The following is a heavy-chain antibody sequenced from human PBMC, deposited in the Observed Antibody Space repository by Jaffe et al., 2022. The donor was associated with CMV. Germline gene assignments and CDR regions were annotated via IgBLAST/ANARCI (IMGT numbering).Heavy chain of an antibody. CDR3: ARHPHSGSYYSFIRPGIDY. J-gene: IGHJ4*02. Sequence: EVQLVQSGAEVKKPGESLRISCKGSGYSFTSYWISWVRQMPGKGLEWMGRIDPSDSYTNYSPSFQGHVTISADKSISTAYLQWSSLKASDTAMYYCARHPHSGSYYSFIRPGIDYWGQGTLVTVSS. D-gene: IGHD1-26*01. V-gene: IGHV5-10-1*03. CDR2: IDPSDSYT. CDR1: GYSFTSYW.